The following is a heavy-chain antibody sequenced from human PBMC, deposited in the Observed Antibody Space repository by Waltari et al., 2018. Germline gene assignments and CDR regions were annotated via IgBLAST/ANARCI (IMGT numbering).Heavy chain of an antibody. CDR2: IYRNGST. CDR3: ARALWFGEVDWFDP. V-gene: IGHV4-61*02. J-gene: IGHJ5*02. D-gene: IGHD3-10*01. CDR1: GGYLSSRTYY. Sequence: VQLQESGPGLVKHSQTLSLTCTVSGGYLSSRTYYWSWIRQPAGKGLEWIGRIYRNGSTNYNPSLKSRVTISLDTSKNQFSLKLSFVTAADTAVYYCARALWFGEVDWFDPWGQGTLVTVSS.